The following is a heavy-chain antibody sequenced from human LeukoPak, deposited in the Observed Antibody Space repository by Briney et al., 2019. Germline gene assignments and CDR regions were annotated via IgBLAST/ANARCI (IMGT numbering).Heavy chain of an antibody. J-gene: IGHJ6*02. CDR2: IYHSGST. V-gene: IGHV4-4*02. Sequence: SGTLSLTCAVSGGPISSSNWWSWVRQPPGKGLEWIGEIYHSGSTNYNPSLKSRVTISVDKSKNQFSLKLSSVTAADTAVYYCARVLSGWYNYYYYGMDVWGQGTTVTVSS. CDR3: ARVLSGWYNYYYYGMDV. CDR1: GGPISSSNW. D-gene: IGHD6-19*01.